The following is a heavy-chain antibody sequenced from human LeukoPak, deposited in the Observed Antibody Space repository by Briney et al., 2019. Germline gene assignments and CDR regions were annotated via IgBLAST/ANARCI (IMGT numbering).Heavy chain of an antibody. V-gene: IGHV3-23*01. Sequence: GSLRLSCAASGFTFSSYAMSWVRQAPGKGLEWVSAISGSGGSTYYADSVKGRFTISRDNSKNTLYLQMNSLRAEDTAVYYCARDPLGDSTYYFDYWGQGTLVTVSS. CDR2: ISGSGGST. CDR1: GFTFSSYA. CDR3: ARDPLGDSTYYFDY. J-gene: IGHJ4*02. D-gene: IGHD2-21*01.